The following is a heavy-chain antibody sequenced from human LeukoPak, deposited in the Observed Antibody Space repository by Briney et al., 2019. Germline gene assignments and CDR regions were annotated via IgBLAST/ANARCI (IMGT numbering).Heavy chain of an antibody. CDR3: ARDTSGQD. CDR1: GFTFSSYS. CDR2: ITSSGAYI. V-gene: IGHV3-21*01. D-gene: IGHD2-8*01. Sequence: GGSLRLSCAASGFTFSSYSMNWVRQAPGKGLEWVSSITSSGAYIYYADSVKGRFTISGDNAKNSLYLQMNSLRAEDTAVYYCARDTSGQDWGQGTLVTVSS. J-gene: IGHJ1*01.